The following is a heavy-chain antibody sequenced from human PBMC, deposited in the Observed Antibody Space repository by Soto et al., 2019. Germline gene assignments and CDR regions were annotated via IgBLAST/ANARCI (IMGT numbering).Heavy chain of an antibody. V-gene: IGHV3-23*01. CDR1: GFTFSSYA. CDR3: AKTWSIAVAGTDAEYFQH. D-gene: IGHD6-19*01. CDR2: ISGSGGST. Sequence: EVQLLESGGGLVQPGGSLRLSCAASGFTFSSYAMSWVRQAPGKGLEWVSAISGSGGSTYYADSVKGRFTISRDNSKNTLYLQMNSLRAEDTAVYYCAKTWSIAVAGTDAEYFQHWGQGTLVTVSS. J-gene: IGHJ1*01.